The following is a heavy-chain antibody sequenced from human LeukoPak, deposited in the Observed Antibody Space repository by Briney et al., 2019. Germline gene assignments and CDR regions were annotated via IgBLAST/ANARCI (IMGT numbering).Heavy chain of an antibody. CDR1: GYTFNTYG. CDR2: ISVYNGNT. V-gene: IGHV1-18*01. D-gene: IGHD6-19*01. CDR3: ARDGQYTSGWYVH. J-gene: IGHJ5*02. Sequence: ASVNVSCKASGYTFNTYGISWVRQAPGQGLEWMGWISVYNGNTNYAQKLQGRVTMTTDTSTNTAYMDLRSLRSDDTAVYYCARDGQYTSGWYVHWGQGTLVTVSS.